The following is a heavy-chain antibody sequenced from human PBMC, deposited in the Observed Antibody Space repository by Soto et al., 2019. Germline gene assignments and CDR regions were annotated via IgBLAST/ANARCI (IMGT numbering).Heavy chain of an antibody. CDR3: AREEQTGANYYLDY. CDR1: GYTFTGYY. Sequence: ASVKVSCKAPGYTFTGYYMHWVRQAPGQGLEWMGWINPNSGGTNYAQKFQGRATMTRDTSISTAYMELSRLTSDDTAVYYCAREEQTGANYYLDYWGQGTLVTVSS. J-gene: IGHJ4*02. D-gene: IGHD7-27*01. CDR2: INPNSGGT. V-gene: IGHV1-2*02.